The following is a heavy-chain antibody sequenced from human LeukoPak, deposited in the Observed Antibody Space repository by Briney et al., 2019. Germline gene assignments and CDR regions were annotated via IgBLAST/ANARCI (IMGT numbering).Heavy chain of an antibody. CDR3: AKDVIRGYSYGALDY. CDR1: GFTFSSYS. J-gene: IGHJ4*02. V-gene: IGHV3-30*18. CDR2: ISYDGSNK. Sequence: PGGSLRLSCAASGFTFSSYSMNWVRQAPGKGLEWVAVISYDGSNKYYADSVKGRFTISRDNSKNTLYLQMNSLRAEDTAVYYCAKDVIRGYSYGALDYWGQGTLVTVSS. D-gene: IGHD5-18*01.